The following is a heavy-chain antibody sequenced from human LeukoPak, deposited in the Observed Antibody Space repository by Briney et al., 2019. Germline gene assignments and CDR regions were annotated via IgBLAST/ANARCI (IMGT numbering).Heavy chain of an antibody. CDR2: INGGGVNK. J-gene: IGHJ4*02. CDR1: GFTFSSYA. Sequence: GGSLRLSCAASGFTFSSYAMSWVRQAPGKGLEWVSTINGGGVNKHYAASVGGRFTISRDNSKNTLFLQMNSLRDEDTAVYYCAKDLYSNYGPADYWSQGNLVTVSS. CDR3: AKDLYSNYGPADY. D-gene: IGHD4-11*01. V-gene: IGHV3-23*01.